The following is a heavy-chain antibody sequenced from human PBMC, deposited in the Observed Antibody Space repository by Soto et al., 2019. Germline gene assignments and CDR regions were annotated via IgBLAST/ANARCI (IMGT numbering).Heavy chain of an antibody. D-gene: IGHD2-8*02. CDR2: INPDNGNR. CDR1: GFSFSDNL. CDR3: ARDILSVGPRANDAFDV. J-gene: IGHJ3*01. Sequence: QVQLVQSGAEVRKPGASVNISCRASGFSFSDNLINWVRQAPGQSLEWMGWINPDNGNRRYSQKFQGRVTISRHSSASIAYVEVSDLTSEDTAGYYCARDILSVGPRANDAFDVWGQGTMVTVSS. V-gene: IGHV1-3*01.